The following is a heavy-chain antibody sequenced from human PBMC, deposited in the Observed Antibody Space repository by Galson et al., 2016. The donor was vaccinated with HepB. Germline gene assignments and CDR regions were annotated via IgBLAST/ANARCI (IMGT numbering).Heavy chain of an antibody. CDR1: GGSIRSHY. CDR2: IYHSGRT. Sequence: SETLSLTCTVSGGSIRSHYWRWIRQPPGKGLEWIGYIYHSGRTNSNPSLKRRVTISIDTSKNQFSLKLNSVTAADTAAYYCARDSYFDSSGYFYDVFDSWGQGTMVTVSS. J-gene: IGHJ3*01. D-gene: IGHD3-22*01. V-gene: IGHV4-59*11. CDR3: ARDSYFDSSGYFYDVFDS.